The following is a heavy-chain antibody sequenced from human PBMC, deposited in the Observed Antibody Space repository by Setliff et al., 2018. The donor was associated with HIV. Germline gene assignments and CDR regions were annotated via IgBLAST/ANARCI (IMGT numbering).Heavy chain of an antibody. Sequence: SVKVSCKASGGTFSSYAIHWVRQAPGQGLEWMGRIIPIFGTTNYAQKFQGRVTISVDKSKNQFSLKLTSVTSADTAVYYCASAVGSSSWFRALDYWGKGTLVTVSS. J-gene: IGHJ4*02. CDR3: ASAVGSSSWFRALDY. D-gene: IGHD6-13*01. CDR1: GGTFSSYA. CDR2: IIPIFGTT. V-gene: IGHV1-69*06.